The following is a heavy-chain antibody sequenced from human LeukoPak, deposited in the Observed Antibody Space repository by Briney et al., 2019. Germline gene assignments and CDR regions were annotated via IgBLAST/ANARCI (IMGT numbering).Heavy chain of an antibody. CDR2: VSNSGST. Sequence: SETLSLTCTVSSGSISRDFWSWIRQPQGRGLEWIGYVSNSGSTNYNSSLKSRVTISLDTSKSQFSLKLISVTSADTGVYYCARRRWSLDPWGQGTLVTVSS. CDR1: SGSISRDF. V-gene: IGHV4-59*01. CDR3: ARRRWSLDP. J-gene: IGHJ5*02. D-gene: IGHD4-23*01.